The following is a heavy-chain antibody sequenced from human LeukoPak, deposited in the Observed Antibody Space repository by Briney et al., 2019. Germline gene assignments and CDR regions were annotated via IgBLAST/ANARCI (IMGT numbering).Heavy chain of an antibody. V-gene: IGHV4-39*01. D-gene: IGHD6-25*01. Sequence: PSETLSLTCTVSGGSISSSSYYWGWIRQPQGKGREGIVRIYYSGSPYYNPSLKSRVTISVDTSKHQFSLKLSSVTAADTAVYYCALITAAVDYWGQGTLVTVSS. J-gene: IGHJ4*02. CDR1: GGSISSSSYY. CDR3: ALITAAVDY. CDR2: IYYSGSP.